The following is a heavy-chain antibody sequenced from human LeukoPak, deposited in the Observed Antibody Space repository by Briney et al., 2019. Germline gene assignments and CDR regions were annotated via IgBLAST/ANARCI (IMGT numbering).Heavy chain of an antibody. D-gene: IGHD5-24*01. CDR3: ARIEMATLNVDY. J-gene: IGHJ4*02. CDR2: IYTSGST. CDR1: GGSISSGSYY. V-gene: IGHV4-61*02. Sequence: SETLSLTCTVSGGSISSGSYYWSWIRQPAGKGLEWIGRIYTSGSTNYNPSLKSRVTISVDTSKNQFSLKLSSVTAADTAVYNCARIEMATLNVDYWGQGTLVTVSS.